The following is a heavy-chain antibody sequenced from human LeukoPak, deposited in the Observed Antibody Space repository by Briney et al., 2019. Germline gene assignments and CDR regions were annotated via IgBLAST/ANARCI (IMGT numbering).Heavy chain of an antibody. CDR2: IGGSGGST. CDR3: AKGYKFGGSSGWEFDY. D-gene: IGHD6-19*01. J-gene: IGHJ4*02. V-gene: IGHV3-23*01. Sequence: GGSLRLSCAASGFTISNYVMTWVRQAPGKGLEWVSAIGGSGGSTYYADSVKGRFTISRDNSKNSLYLQMNGLRAEDTAVYYCAKGYKFGGSSGWEFDYWGQGTLVTVSS. CDR1: GFTISNYV.